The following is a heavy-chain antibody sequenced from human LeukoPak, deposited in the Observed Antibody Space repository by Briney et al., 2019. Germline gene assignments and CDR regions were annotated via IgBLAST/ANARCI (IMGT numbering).Heavy chain of an antibody. V-gene: IGHV4-4*02. CDR2: ISLTGLT. J-gene: IGHJ4*02. D-gene: IGHD3-16*01. CDR1: GGSITNTNW. CDR3: SRENGAFSPFGY. Sequence: PSETLSLTCGVSGGSITNTNWWSWVRQPPGQGLEWIGEISLTGLTHYNPSLESRVTVSLDKSKNQLSLNLTSVPAADTAVYFCSRENGAFSPFGYWGQGILVTVSS.